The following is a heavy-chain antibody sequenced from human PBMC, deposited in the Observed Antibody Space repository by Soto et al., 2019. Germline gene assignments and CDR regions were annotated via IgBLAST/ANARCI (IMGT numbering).Heavy chain of an antibody. CDR2: ISYDGSNK. CDR1: GFTFSSYA. D-gene: IGHD3-10*01. CDR3: ARGPYYYGSGARFDP. J-gene: IGHJ5*02. V-gene: IGHV3-30-3*01. Sequence: GGSLRLSCAASGFTFSSYAMHWVRQAPGKGLEWVAVISYDGSNKYYADSVKGRFTISRDNSKNTLYLQMNSLRAEDTAVYYCARGPYYYGSGARFDPWGQGTLVTVSS.